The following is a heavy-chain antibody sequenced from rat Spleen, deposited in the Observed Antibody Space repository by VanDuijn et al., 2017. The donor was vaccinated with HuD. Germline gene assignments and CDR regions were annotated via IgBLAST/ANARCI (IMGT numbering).Heavy chain of an antibody. V-gene: IGHV5-29*01. Sequence: EVQMVESGGGLVQPGRSLKLSCAASGFTFSDYGMAWVRQAPTKGLEWVATISYEGSSSSYGDSVKGRFTISRDNAKSTLYLQMNSLRSEDTATYYCARLGYTYYGYNYFDYWGQGVMVTVSS. D-gene: IGHD1-9*01. CDR2: ISYEGSSS. CDR3: ARLGYTYYGYNYFDY. CDR1: GFTFSDYG. J-gene: IGHJ2*01.